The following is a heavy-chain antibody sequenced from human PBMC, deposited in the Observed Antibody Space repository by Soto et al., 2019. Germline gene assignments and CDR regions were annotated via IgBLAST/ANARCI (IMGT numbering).Heavy chain of an antibody. CDR1: GFTFSSYA. CDR3: AKGGVLRYIDWFQTDAFDI. V-gene: IGHV3-23*01. CDR2: ISGSGGST. J-gene: IGHJ3*02. D-gene: IGHD3-9*01. Sequence: PGGSLRLSCAASGFTFSSYAMSWVRQAPGKGLEWVSAISGSGGSTYYADSVKGRFTITRDNSKNTLYLQMNRLRAEDTAVYYCAKGGVLRYIDWFQTDAFDIWGQGTMVTV.